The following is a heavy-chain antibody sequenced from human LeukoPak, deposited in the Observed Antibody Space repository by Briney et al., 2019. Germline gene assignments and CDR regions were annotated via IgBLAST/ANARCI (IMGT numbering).Heavy chain of an antibody. J-gene: IGHJ4*02. CDR3: ARGRKWLVSDY. D-gene: IGHD6-19*01. Sequence: GGSLRLSCAVSGFSVSSTYMTWVRQAPGKGLEWVSITYSDGNTYYAESVRGRFTVSRGYSKNTLYLQMNSLRAEDTAVYYCARGRKWLVSDYWGQGTLVTVSS. CDR1: GFSVSSTY. CDR2: TYSDGNT. V-gene: IGHV3-53*01.